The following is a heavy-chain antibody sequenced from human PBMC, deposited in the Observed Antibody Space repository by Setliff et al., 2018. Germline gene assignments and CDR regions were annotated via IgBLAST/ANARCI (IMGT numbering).Heavy chain of an antibody. CDR1: GYTFTTYY. D-gene: IGHD3-3*01. CDR2: INPGDGST. Sequence: GASVKVSCKASGYTFTTYYMHWVRQAPGQGLEWMGVINPGDGSTTYAQKFRGRVKMTRDTSTNTVYMQLNSLRFEDRAVYYCARENTAKNFWGEESDYWGQGTLVTVSS. J-gene: IGHJ4*02. CDR3: ARENTAKNFWGEESDY. V-gene: IGHV1-46*01.